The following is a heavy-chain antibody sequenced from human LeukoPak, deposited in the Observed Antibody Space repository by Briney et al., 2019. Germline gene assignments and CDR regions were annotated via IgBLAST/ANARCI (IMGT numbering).Heavy chain of an antibody. J-gene: IGHJ6*02. CDR1: GFTFSSHA. CDR3: AKGGVDSSDYYYYGMDV. Sequence: GGSLRLSCAASGFTFSSHAMSWVRQAPGKGLEWVSAISGSGGSTYYADSVKGRFTISRDNSKNTLYLQMNSLRAEDTAVYYCAKGGVDSSDYYYYGMDVWGQGTTVTVSS. CDR2: ISGSGGST. D-gene: IGHD3-22*01. V-gene: IGHV3-23*01.